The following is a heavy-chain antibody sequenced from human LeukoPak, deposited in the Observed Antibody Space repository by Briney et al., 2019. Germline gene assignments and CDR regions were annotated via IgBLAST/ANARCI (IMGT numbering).Heavy chain of an antibody. CDR3: ARDKDLRFDY. J-gene: IGHJ4*02. CDR2: INHSGST. V-gene: IGHV4-38-2*02. Sequence: SETLSLTCTVSGYSISSGYSWGWIRQPPGKGLEWIGEINHSGSTNYNPSLKSRVTISVDTSKNQFSLKLGSVTAADTAVYYCARDKDLRFDYWGQGTLVTVSS. CDR1: GYSISSGYS.